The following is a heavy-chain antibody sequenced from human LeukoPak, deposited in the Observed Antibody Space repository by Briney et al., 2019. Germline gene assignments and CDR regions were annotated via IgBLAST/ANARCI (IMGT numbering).Heavy chain of an antibody. CDR2: ISAYNGNT. CDR1: GYTFTSYG. J-gene: IGHJ4*02. Sequence: ASVKVSCKASGYTFTSYGISWVRQAPGQGLEWMGWISAYNGNTNYAQKLQGRVTMTTDTSTSTAYMELRSLRSDDTAVYYCASSEVVVVAATPGIPVYWGQGTLVTVSS. CDR3: ASSEVVVVAATPGIPVY. D-gene: IGHD2-15*01. V-gene: IGHV1-18*01.